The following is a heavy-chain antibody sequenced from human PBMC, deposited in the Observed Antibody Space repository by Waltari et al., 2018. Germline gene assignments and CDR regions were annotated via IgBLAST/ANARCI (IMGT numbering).Heavy chain of an antibody. CDR1: GGSISSXKYY. CDR2: TSTRGFT. Sequence: QVQLXESGQGLVKPSQTLSITXTVSGGSISSXKYYWXWNRQTAGKGREWTGRTSTRGFTNYNPPHNXLVTRSGDTPNNXVSXTRTSXTXADTAVYXXXRFGXLFSQGRLPXXYYGMDVXGQGTAVTVXS. D-gene: IGHD3-10*01. CDR3: XRFGXLFSQGRLPXXYYGMDV. J-gene: IGHJ6*02. V-gene: IGHV4-61*02.